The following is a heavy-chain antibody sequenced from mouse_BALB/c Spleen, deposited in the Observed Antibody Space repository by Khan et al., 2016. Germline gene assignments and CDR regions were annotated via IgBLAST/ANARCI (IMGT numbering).Heavy chain of an antibody. CDR2: ISSGGSS. Sequence: EVELVESGGGLVKPGGSLKPSCAASGFTFSSYAMSWVRQTPEKRLEWVASISSGGSSFYPDILKDRFTISRDTARNILSLQMSCLTSEDTAMYYCTTKVYYFDYGGQGTTLTVSS. V-gene: IGHV5-6-5*01. J-gene: IGHJ2*01. CDR1: GFTFSSYA. CDR3: TTKVYYFDY.